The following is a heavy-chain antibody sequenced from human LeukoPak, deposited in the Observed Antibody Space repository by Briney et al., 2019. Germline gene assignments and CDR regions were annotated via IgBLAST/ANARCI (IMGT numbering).Heavy chain of an antibody. D-gene: IGHD3-16*01. CDR2: IYPGDSDT. Sequence: GESLKISCKGSGYSFTTYWIGWVRQMPGKGLEWMGIIYPGDSDTKYSPSFQGQVTISADKSISTAYLQWSSLKASDTAIYYCARHMGARGFDYWGQGVLVTVSS. V-gene: IGHV5-51*01. J-gene: IGHJ4*02. CDR3: ARHMGARGFDY. CDR1: GYSFTTYW.